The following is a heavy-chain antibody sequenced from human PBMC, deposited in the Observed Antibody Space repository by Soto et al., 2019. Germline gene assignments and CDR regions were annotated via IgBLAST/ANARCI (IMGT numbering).Heavy chain of an antibody. J-gene: IGHJ6*02. V-gene: IGHV4-39*01. CDR1: GGSISSSIYY. Sequence: PSETLSLTCTVSGGSISSSIYYWGWIRQPPGKGLEWIGSIYYSGSTYYNPSLKSRVTISVDTSKNQFSLKLSSVTAADTAVYYCARLGYCISTSCYGGGDYYYYGMHVWGQGTTVTVS. CDR3: ARLGYCISTSCYGGGDYYYYGMHV. D-gene: IGHD2-2*01. CDR2: IYYSGST.